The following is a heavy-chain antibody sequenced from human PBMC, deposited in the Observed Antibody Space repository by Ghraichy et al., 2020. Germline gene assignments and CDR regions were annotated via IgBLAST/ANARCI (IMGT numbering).Heavy chain of an antibody. CDR1: GLTFCGYT. Sequence: GGSLRLSCAVSGLTFCGYTMKWVRQAPGKGLEWISFISNGDGTIYYADSVKGRFTISRDNAKNSLYLQMNSLRDEDTAVYYCATGGATFWGQGTLVTVSS. CDR2: ISNGDGTI. J-gene: IGHJ4*02. CDR3: ATGGATF. D-gene: IGHD4/OR15-4a*01. V-gene: IGHV3-48*02.